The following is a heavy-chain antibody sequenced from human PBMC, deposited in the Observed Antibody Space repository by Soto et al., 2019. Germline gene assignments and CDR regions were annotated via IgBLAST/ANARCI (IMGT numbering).Heavy chain of an antibody. CDR2: ISGSGGST. CDR1: GFTFSSDA. J-gene: IGHJ6*02. Sequence: GGSLSLSCAASGFTFSSDAMNWVRQAPGKGLEWVSAISGSGGSTYYADSVKGRFTISRDKSKDTLYMQMNSLRAEDTAIYFCAKDXSRSTRSYYYYGMDVWGQGTMVTVSS. D-gene: IGHD2-2*01. V-gene: IGHV3-23*01. CDR3: AKDXSRSTRSYYYYGMDV.